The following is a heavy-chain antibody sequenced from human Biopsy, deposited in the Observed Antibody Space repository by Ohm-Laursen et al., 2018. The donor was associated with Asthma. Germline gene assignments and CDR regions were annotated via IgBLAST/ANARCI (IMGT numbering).Heavy chain of an antibody. Sequence: GASAKVSCKASGYSFAPNGMSWVRQRPGPGLEWMGWISAYLENPNYAQKFQGRVNMTYDRSTNTAYMELKSLRTDDTAVYFCARTYCTLNTGYASFDHWGRGTRVAVSS. CDR1: GYSFAPNG. D-gene: IGHD2-8*01. V-gene: IGHV1-18*04. J-gene: IGHJ4*02. CDR2: ISAYLENP. CDR3: ARTYCTLNTGYASFDH.